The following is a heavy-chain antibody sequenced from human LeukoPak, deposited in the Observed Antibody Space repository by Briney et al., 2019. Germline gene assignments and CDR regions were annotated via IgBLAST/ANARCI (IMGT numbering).Heavy chain of an antibody. J-gene: IGHJ4*02. CDR1: GGSISSYY. Sequence: SETLSLTCTVSGGSISSYYWSWIRQPPGKGLEWIGYIYYSGSTNYNPSLKSRVTLSVDTSKNQFSLKLSSVTAADTAVYYCASLLRSPDWYFDYWGQGTLVTVSS. CDR2: IYYSGST. CDR3: ASLLRSPDWYFDY. D-gene: IGHD2-15*01. V-gene: IGHV4-59*08.